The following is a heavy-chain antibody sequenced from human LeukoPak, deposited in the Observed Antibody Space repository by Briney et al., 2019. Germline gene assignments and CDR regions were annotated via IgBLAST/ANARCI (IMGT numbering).Heavy chain of an antibody. CDR1: CASISSYSYY. Sequence: SETLSLTCTVSCASISSYSYYWGWLRQPRGKGLEWFGSMYHNASTYYNPSLNSPVTISVDTSKNQFSLKLSSVPAADTAVYYGTRHPSGRGWLQQGGWFDPWGQGTLVTVSS. CDR2: MYHNAST. D-gene: IGHD5-24*01. V-gene: IGHV4-39*01. J-gene: IGHJ5*02. CDR3: TRHPSGRGWLQQGGWFDP.